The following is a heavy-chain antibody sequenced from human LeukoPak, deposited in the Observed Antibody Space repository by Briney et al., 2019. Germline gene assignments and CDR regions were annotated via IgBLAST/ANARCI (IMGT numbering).Heavy chain of an antibody. CDR3: ARAAKEHSSGWYYFDY. D-gene: IGHD6-19*01. CDR2: IYSGGTT. V-gene: IGHV3-66*01. J-gene: IGHJ4*02. Sequence: GGSLRLSCAASGLXVSSNYMSWVRQAPGKGLEWVSIIYSGGTTYYADSVKGRFTISRDNSKNTLYLQMNSLRAEDTSVYFCARAAKEHSSGWYYFDYWGQGTLVTVSS. CDR1: GLXVSSNY.